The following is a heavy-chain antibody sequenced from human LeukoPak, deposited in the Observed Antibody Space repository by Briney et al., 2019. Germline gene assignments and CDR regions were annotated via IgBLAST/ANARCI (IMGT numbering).Heavy chain of an antibody. Sequence: GESLKISCKGSGYSFTSYWIGWVRQMPGKGLEWMGIIYPGDSDTRYSPSFQGQVTISADKSISTAYLQWSSLKASDTAMYYCARLGAAAGTLRYYFDYWGQGTLVTVSS. V-gene: IGHV5-51*01. J-gene: IGHJ4*02. CDR1: GYSFTSYW. D-gene: IGHD6-13*01. CDR2: IYPGDSDT. CDR3: ARLGAAAGTLRYYFDY.